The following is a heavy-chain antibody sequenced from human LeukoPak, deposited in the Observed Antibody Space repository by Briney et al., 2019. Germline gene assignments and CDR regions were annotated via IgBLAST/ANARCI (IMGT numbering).Heavy chain of an antibody. Sequence: ASVKVSCKASGYTFTGFYMHWVRQAPGQGLEWMGWINPNSGGTNYAQKFQGRVTMTRDTSISTAYMELSGLKSDDTAVYYCARRGDAANDYVWGAEDIWGQGTMVTVSS. D-gene: IGHD3-16*01. CDR2: INPNSGGT. CDR3: ARRGDAANDYVWGAEDI. V-gene: IGHV1-2*02. J-gene: IGHJ3*02. CDR1: GYTFTGFY.